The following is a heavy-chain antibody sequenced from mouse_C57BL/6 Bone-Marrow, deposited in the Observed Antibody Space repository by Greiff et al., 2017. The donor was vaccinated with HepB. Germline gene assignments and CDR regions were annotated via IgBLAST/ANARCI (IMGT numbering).Heavy chain of an antibody. CDR3: TRWLLVSGFAY. J-gene: IGHJ3*01. CDR1: GYTFTSYW. V-gene: IGHV1-5*01. CDR2: IYPGNSDT. D-gene: IGHD2-3*01. Sequence: VQLQQSGTVLARPGASVKMSCKTSGYTFTSYWMHWVKQRPGQGLEWIGAIYPGNSDTSYNQKFKGKAKLTAVTSASTAYMELSSLTNEDSAVYYWTRWLLVSGFAYWGQGTLVTVSA.